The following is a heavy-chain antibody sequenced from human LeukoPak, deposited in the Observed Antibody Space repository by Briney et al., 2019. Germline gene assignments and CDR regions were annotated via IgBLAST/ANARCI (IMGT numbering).Heavy chain of an antibody. CDR2: INHSGST. D-gene: IGHD6-13*01. V-gene: IGHV4-39*07. Sequence: SETLSLTCTVPGGSISSSSYYWGWIRQPPGKGLEWIREINHSGSTNYNPSLKSRVTISVDTSKNQFSLKLSSVTAADTAVYYCARRYSSSWGSYFQHWGQGTLVTVSS. CDR1: GGSISSSSYY. CDR3: ARRYSSSWGSYFQH. J-gene: IGHJ1*01.